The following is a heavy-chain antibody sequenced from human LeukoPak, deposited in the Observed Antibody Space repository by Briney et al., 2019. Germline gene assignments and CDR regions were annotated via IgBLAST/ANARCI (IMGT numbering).Heavy chain of an antibody. J-gene: IGHJ4*02. CDR2: ISWNSGSI. CDR3: AKDITLDYYDSSGYFDY. CDR1: GFTFDDYA. V-gene: IGHV3-9*03. D-gene: IGHD3-22*01. Sequence: PGGSLRLSCAASGFTFDDYAMHWFRQAPGKGLEWVSGISWNSGSIGYADSVKGRFTISRDNAKNSLYLQMNSLRAEDMALYYCAKDITLDYYDSSGYFDYWGQGTLVTVPS.